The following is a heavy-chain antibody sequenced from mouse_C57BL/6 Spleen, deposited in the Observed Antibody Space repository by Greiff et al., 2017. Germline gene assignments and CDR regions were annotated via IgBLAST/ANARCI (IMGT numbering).Heavy chain of an antibody. D-gene: IGHD2-3*01. CDR1: GFSLTSYA. J-gene: IGHJ1*03. V-gene: IGHV2-9-1*01. CDR2: IWTGGGT. CDR3: ARNLDGYYGYWYFDV. Sequence: VKVVESGPGLVAPSQSLSITCTVSGFSLTSYAISWVRQPPGKGLEWLGVIWTGGGTNYNSALKSRLSISKDNSKSQVFLKMNSLQTDDTARYYCARNLDGYYGYWYFDVWGTGTTVTVSS.